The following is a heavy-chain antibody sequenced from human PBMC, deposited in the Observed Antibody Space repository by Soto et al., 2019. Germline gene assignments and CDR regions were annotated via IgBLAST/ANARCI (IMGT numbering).Heavy chain of an antibody. D-gene: IGHD2-8*01. J-gene: IGHJ3*02. Sequence: SETLSLTCTVSGGSISSGGYYWSWIRQHPGKGLEWIGYIYYSGSTYYNPSLKSRVTISVDTSKNQFSLKLSSVTAADTAGYYCARSPQVLKYCTNGVCAVDACEIWGQRTMVAGSS. CDR3: ARSPQVLKYCTNGVCAVDACEI. CDR1: GGSISSGGYY. CDR2: IYYSGST. V-gene: IGHV4-31*03.